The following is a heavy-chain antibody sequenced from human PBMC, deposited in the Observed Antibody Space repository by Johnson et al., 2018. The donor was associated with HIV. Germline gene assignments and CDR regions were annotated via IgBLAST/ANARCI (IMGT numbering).Heavy chain of an antibody. CDR3: AKDKFMFLDNPVDAFDV. Sequence: QVQLVESGGGVVQPGRSLRLSCAASGFTFSSYAMHWVRQAPGKGLEWVAVISFDGSNTYYADSVKGLSTISRDNSNNTLFLQMNSLRADDTGVYYCAKDKFMFLDNPVDAFDVWGQGTMVTFSS. D-gene: IGHD3/OR15-3a*01. CDR2: ISFDGSNT. J-gene: IGHJ3*01. CDR1: GFTFSSYA. V-gene: IGHV3-30*04.